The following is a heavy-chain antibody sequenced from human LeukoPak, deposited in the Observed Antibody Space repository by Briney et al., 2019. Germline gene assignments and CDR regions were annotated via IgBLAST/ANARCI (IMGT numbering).Heavy chain of an antibody. CDR1: GGSISSYY. Sequence: PSETLSLTCTVSGGSISSYYWSWIRQPPGKGLEWIGYIYYSGSTNYNPSLKSRVTISVDTSKNQFSLKLSSVTAADTAVYYCARGEITMVRGVIGGSYYYYYYGMDVWGQGTTVTVSS. CDR2: IYYSGST. J-gene: IGHJ6*02. D-gene: IGHD3-10*01. V-gene: IGHV4-59*01. CDR3: ARGEITMVRGVIGGSYYYYYYGMDV.